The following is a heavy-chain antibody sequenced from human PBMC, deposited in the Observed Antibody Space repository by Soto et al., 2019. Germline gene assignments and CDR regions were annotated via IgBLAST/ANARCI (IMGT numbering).Heavy chain of an antibody. Sequence: QVQLVESGGGLVKPGGSLRLSCAASGFTFSDYYMSWSRQAPGKGLEWVSYISSSGSTIYYADSVKCRFTISRDNARLSVYLQMNCLRAEDTAVYYCAISPQELAATLPSDYWGQGTLVTVSS. J-gene: IGHJ4*02. CDR2: ISSSGSTI. CDR3: AISPQELAATLPSDY. D-gene: IGHD2-15*01. CDR1: GFTFSDYY. V-gene: IGHV3-11*01.